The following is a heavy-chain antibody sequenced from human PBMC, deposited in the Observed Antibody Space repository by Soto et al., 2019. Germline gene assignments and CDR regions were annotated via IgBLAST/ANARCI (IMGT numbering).Heavy chain of an antibody. D-gene: IGHD3-3*01. Sequence: ASVKVSCKASGYTFTSYAMHWVRQAPGQGLEWMGWINAGNGNTKYSQKFQGRVTITRDTSASTAYMELSSLRSEDTAVYYCARDRNADYDFWSGDYYYYYYMDVWGKGTTVTVSS. CDR1: GYTFTSYA. CDR2: INAGNGNT. J-gene: IGHJ6*03. CDR3: ARDRNADYDFWSGDYYYYYYMDV. V-gene: IGHV1-3*01.